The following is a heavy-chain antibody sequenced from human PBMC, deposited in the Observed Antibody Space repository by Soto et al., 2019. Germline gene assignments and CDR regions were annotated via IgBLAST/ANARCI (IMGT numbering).Heavy chain of an antibody. CDR3: ARAGSRGTTVDY. Sequence: SVKVSCKASGGTFSSYAISWVRQAPGQGLEWMGGIIPIFGTANYAQKFQGRVTMTTDTSTSTAYMELRSLRSDVTAVYYCARAGSRGTTVDYWGQGTLVTVSS. CDR1: GGTFSSYA. CDR2: IIPIFGTA. D-gene: IGHD1-1*01. J-gene: IGHJ4*02. V-gene: IGHV1-69*05.